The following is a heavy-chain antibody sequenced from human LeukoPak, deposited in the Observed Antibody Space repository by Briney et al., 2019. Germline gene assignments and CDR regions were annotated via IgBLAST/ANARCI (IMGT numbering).Heavy chain of an antibody. D-gene: IGHD6-19*01. V-gene: IGHV3-66*01. CDR2: IYSGGST. Sequence: GGSLRLSCAASGFTVSSNYMSWVRQAPGKGLEWVSVIYSGGSTYYADSVKGRFTISRDNSKNTLYPQMNSLRAEDTAVYYCARVYSSGWYDYWGQGTLVTVSS. CDR1: GFTVSSNY. J-gene: IGHJ4*02. CDR3: ARVYSSGWYDY.